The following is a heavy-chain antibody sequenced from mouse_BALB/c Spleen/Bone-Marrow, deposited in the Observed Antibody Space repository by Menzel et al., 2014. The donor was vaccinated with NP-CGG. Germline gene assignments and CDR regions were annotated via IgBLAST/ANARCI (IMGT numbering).Heavy chain of an antibody. V-gene: IGHV5-12-2*01. CDR2: ISNGGGST. D-gene: IGHD1-1*02. J-gene: IGHJ3*01. CDR1: GSIFSSYT. Sequence: EVQLVVSGGNSVQPGGSLKLSCAVSGSIFSSYTMSWVRQTPEKRLEGVAYISNGGGSTYYPDTVKGRFTISRDNARNTLYLQMSSLKSEDAAMYYCARQSYGGFAYWGQGTLVTVSA. CDR3: ARQSYGGFAY.